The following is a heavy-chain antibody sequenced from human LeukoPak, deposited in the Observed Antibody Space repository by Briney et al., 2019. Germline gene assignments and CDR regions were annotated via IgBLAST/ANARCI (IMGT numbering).Heavy chain of an antibody. Sequence: SETLSLTXTVSGGSISSYYWSWIRQPPGKGLEWIGYISHSGSTNYNPSLKSRVTISVDTSKNQFSLKLSSVTAADTAVYYCAKYVWGSYPTFEDYWGQGTLVTVSS. CDR1: GGSISSYY. J-gene: IGHJ4*02. D-gene: IGHD3-16*02. CDR2: ISHSGST. CDR3: AKYVWGSYPTFEDY. V-gene: IGHV4-59*01.